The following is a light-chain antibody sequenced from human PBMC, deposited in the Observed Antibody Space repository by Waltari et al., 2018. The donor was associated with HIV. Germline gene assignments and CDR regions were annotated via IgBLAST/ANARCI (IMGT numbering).Light chain of an antibody. J-gene: IGLJ3*02. CDR1: SSNTGRNT. V-gene: IGLV1-44*01. CDR3: AAWDDSLSAWV. CDR2: SNN. Sequence: QSVLTQPPSASGTPGQRVTISCSGSSSNTGRNTETWFQQLPGTAPKLLIYSNNQRPSGVPDRLSGSKSDTSASLAISGLQSEDEADYYCAAWDDSLSAWVFGGGTKLAVL.